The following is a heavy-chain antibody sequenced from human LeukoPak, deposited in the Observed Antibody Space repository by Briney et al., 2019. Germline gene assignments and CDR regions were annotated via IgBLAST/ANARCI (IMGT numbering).Heavy chain of an antibody. CDR3: ARGNILTGYCFDF. D-gene: IGHD3-9*01. CDR1: GGSITGYY. Sequence: SETLSLTCAVYGGSITGYYWSWIRQTPGRGLEWVGEIHYTGATSYNPSLKSRATISTDTSKNQFSLRLSSVTAADTAVYYCARGNILTGYCFDFWGQGALVTISS. V-gene: IGHV4-34*01. CDR2: IHYTGAT. J-gene: IGHJ4*02.